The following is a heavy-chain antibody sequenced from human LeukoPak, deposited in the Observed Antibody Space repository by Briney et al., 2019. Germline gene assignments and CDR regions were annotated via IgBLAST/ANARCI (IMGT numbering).Heavy chain of an antibody. CDR2: ISSDGSNK. CDR1: GFTFSTYG. Sequence: GRSLRLSCAASGFTFSTYGMHWVRQAPGKGLEWVAVISSDGSNKYYADSVKTRFTISRDNSENTLYLQMNSLRAEDTAVYYCARAGIADDYYYGMDVWGQGTTVTVSS. J-gene: IGHJ6*02. CDR3: ARAGIADDYYYGMDV. D-gene: IGHD6-13*01. V-gene: IGHV3-30*03.